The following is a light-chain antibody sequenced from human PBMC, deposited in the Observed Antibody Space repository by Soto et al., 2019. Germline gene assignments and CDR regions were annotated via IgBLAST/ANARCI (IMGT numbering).Light chain of an antibody. Sequence: QSVLTQPPSASGSPGQSVTISCTGTSSDVGAYNNVSWYQQYPGKAPKLMIYEVSKRPSGVPDRFSGSKSGKTASLTVSGLQPEDEADYYCTSYAGSNIWVFGGGTKVTVL. CDR2: EVS. CDR3: TSYAGSNIWV. J-gene: IGLJ3*02. CDR1: SSDVGAYNN. V-gene: IGLV2-8*01.